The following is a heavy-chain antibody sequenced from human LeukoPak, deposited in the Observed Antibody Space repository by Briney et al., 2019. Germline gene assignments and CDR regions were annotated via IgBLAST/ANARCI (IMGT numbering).Heavy chain of an antibody. CDR2: IWFDGSNK. Sequence: GGSLRLSSAASGFTFSSYGMHWVRQAPGKGLEWLAVIWFDGSNKYYAYSVKGRFTISRDNSKNTLYLQMNSLRAEDTAVYYCARDRDWGCSYCSYWGQGTLVTVSS. CDR1: GFTFSSYG. V-gene: IGHV3-33*01. J-gene: IGHJ4*02. D-gene: IGHD7-27*01. CDR3: ARDRDWGCSYCSY.